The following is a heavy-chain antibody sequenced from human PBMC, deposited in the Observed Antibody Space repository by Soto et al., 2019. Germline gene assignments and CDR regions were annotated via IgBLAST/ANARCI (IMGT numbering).Heavy chain of an antibody. CDR3: ARALIQLWPHYYYGMDV. V-gene: IGHV4-30-4*01. Sequence: SETLSLTCTVSGGSISSGDYYWSWVRQPPGKGLEWIGYIYYSGTTYYNPSLKSRVTISVDTSKNQFSLKVNSVTAADTAVYYCARALIQLWPHYYYGMDVWGQGTTVTVSS. CDR2: IYYSGTT. CDR1: GGSISSGDYY. D-gene: IGHD5-18*01. J-gene: IGHJ6*02.